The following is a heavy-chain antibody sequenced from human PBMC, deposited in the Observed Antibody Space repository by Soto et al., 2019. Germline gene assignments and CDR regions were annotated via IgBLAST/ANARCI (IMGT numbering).Heavy chain of an antibody. J-gene: IGHJ5*02. CDR3: AVGRRKKSGSNTWFDP. Sequence: QVQLVESGGGVVQPGRSLRLSCAASGFTFSGYGMHWVRQAPGKGLEWVAVISNDGTNTYYVDSVKGRFTISRDNSKNTLDLQMNSLRAEDTAVYYCAVGRRKKSGSNTWFDPWGRGTLVTVSS. CDR1: GFTFSGYG. D-gene: IGHD3-3*01. V-gene: IGHV3-30*03. CDR2: ISNDGTNT.